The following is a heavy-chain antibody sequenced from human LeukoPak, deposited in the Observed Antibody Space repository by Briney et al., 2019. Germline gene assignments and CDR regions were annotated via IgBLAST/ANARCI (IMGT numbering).Heavy chain of an antibody. V-gene: IGHV3-74*01. CDR1: GFTFSNYW. D-gene: IGHD5-12*01. Sequence: GGSLRLSCAASGFTFSNYWMHWVRPAPGKGLVWVSRISSDVSSTSYADSAKGRFTISRDNATNTLYLQMNSLRAENTGLYYCSRTAYSDYSLGFWGQGTLVTVSS. CDR2: ISSDVSST. CDR3: SRTAYSDYSLGF. J-gene: IGHJ4*02.